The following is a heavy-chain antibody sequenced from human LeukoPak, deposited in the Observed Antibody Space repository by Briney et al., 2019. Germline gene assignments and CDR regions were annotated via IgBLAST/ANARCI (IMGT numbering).Heavy chain of an antibody. CDR1: GGALSTYY. Sequence: SETLSLTCSVSGGALSTYYWNWIRQSPGQGLEWIGHISYGTTDYNPSLKSRVTISADTPKHQISLTLTSVTADDTAVYYCARDKAHTYGYYFDPWGQGTQVLVSS. V-gene: IGHV4-59*01. D-gene: IGHD5-18*01. CDR3: ARDKAHTYGYYFDP. J-gene: IGHJ4*02. CDR2: ISYGTT.